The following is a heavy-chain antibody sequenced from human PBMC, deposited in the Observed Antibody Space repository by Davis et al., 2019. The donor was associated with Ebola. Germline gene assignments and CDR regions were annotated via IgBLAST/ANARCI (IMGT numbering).Heavy chain of an antibody. CDR3: ARDRGYGDDVYFDY. V-gene: IGHV3-30*04. CDR1: GFTFSSYA. J-gene: IGHJ4*02. D-gene: IGHD4-17*01. CDR2: ISYDGSNK. Sequence: PGGSLRLSCAASGFTFSSYAMHWVRQAPGKGLKWVAVISYDGSNKYYADSVKGRFTISRDNSKNTLYLQMNSLRAEDTAVYYCARDRGYGDDVYFDYWGQGTLVTVSS.